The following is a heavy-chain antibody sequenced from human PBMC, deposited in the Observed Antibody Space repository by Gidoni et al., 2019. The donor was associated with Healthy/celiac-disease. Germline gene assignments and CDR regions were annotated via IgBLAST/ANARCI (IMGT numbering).Heavy chain of an antibody. Sequence: QVQLQESGPGLVKPSETLSLPSTVSGSSISSYYWSWIRQPPGKGLEWIGYIDYSGSTNYNPSLKSRVTISVDTSKNQFSLKLSSVTAADTAVYYCARVDILTGYKFDYWGQGTLVTVSS. J-gene: IGHJ4*02. CDR1: GSSISSYY. CDR2: IDYSGST. V-gene: IGHV4-59*01. CDR3: ARVDILTGYKFDY. D-gene: IGHD3-9*01.